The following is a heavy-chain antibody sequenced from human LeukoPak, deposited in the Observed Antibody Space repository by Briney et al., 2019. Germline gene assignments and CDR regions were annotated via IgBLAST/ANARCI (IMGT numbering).Heavy chain of an antibody. J-gene: IGHJ4*02. CDR2: ISAYNGNT. Sequence: ASVKVSCKASGYTFTSYGISWVRQAPGQGLEWMGWISAYNGNTNYAQKLQGRVTMTTDTSTSTAYMELRSLRSDDTDVYYCARDSRDYGSGSYWVYWGQGTLVTVSS. V-gene: IGHV1-18*01. CDR1: GYTFTSYG. CDR3: ARDSRDYGSGSYWVY. D-gene: IGHD3-10*01.